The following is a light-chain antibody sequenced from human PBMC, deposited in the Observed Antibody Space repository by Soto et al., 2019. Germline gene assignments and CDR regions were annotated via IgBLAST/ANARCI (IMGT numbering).Light chain of an antibody. CDR3: QQYKSWPPCT. CDR2: GAS. Sequence: EILMTQSPDSLSVSPGETATLSCRASQSLNTNLAWYQQKPGQAPRLLLYGASTRATGFSARFSGGGSGTEFTLTISGLQSEDSAVYYCQQYKSWPPCTFGQGTRLE. V-gene: IGKV3-15*01. CDR1: QSLNTN. J-gene: IGKJ5*01.